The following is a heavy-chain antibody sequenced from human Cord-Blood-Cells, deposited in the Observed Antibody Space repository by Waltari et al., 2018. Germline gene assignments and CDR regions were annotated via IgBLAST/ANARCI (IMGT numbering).Heavy chain of an antibody. CDR3: TTAVVPAASYYYYGMDV. Sequence: EVQLVESGGGLVKPGGSLRLSCAASGFTFSNAWMSWVGQAPGKGLEWVGRIKSKTDGGTTDYAAPVKGRFTISRDDSKNTLYLQMNSLKTEDTAVYYCTTAVVPAASYYYYGMDVWGQGTTVTVSS. J-gene: IGHJ6*02. V-gene: IGHV3-15*01. CDR2: IKSKTDGGTT. D-gene: IGHD2-2*01. CDR1: GFTFSNAW.